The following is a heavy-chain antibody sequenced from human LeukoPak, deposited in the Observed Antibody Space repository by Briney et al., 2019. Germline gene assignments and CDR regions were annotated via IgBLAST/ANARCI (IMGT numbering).Heavy chain of an antibody. V-gene: IGHV4-34*01. J-gene: IGHJ4*02. D-gene: IGHD2-21*02. CDR2: INHSGST. Sequence: PSETLSLTCAVYGGSFSGYYWSWIRQPPGKGLEWIGEINHSGSTNYNPSLKSRVTISVDTSKNQFSLKLSSVTAADTAVYYCARVVTAPTHYFDYWGQGTLVTVSS. CDR1: GGSFSGYY. CDR3: ARVVTAPTHYFDY.